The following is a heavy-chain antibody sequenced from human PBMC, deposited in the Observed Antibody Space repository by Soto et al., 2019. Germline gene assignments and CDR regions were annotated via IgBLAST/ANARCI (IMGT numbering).Heavy chain of an antibody. CDR2: ISSSSSYI. V-gene: IGHV3-21*01. CDR3: ARRFVVPEANWLDV. CDR1: GFTFSSYS. D-gene: IGHD2-2*01. Sequence: GGSLRLSCAASGFTFSSYSMNWVRQAPGKGLEWVSSISSSSSYIYYADSVKGRFTISRDNAKNSLYLQMNSLRAEDTAVYYCARRFVVPEANWLDVWGQGTRVTVSS. J-gene: IGHJ5*02.